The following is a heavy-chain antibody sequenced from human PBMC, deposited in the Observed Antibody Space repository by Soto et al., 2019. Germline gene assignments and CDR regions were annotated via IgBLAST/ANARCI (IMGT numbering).Heavy chain of an antibody. V-gene: IGHV4-34*01. CDR2: INHSGST. Sequence: SETLSLTCAVYGGSFSGYYWSWIRQPPGKGLEWIGEINHSGSTNYNPSLKSRVTISVDTSKNQFSLKLSSVTAADTAVYYCARATLYYYYSSGMDVWGQGTTVTVSS. D-gene: IGHD2-2*01. CDR3: ARATLYYYYSSGMDV. J-gene: IGHJ6*02. CDR1: GGSFSGYY.